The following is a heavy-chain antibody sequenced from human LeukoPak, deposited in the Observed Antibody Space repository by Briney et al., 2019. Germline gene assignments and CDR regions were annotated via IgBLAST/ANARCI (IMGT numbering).Heavy chain of an antibody. CDR1: GYTFTGYY. CDR2: TNPNSGCT. Sequence: AAVQVSSKASGYTFTGYYMHGVRQAPGEGLQWMGWTNPNSGCTNYAQKFQDRVTMTRHTSISTAYMELSRLRSDDTAVYYCARDGNKIQLWFVTSYYCSMGVGGKGTTVTISS. CDR3: ARDGNKIQLWFVTSYYCSMGV. D-gene: IGHD5-18*01. J-gene: IGHJ6*04. V-gene: IGHV1-2*02.